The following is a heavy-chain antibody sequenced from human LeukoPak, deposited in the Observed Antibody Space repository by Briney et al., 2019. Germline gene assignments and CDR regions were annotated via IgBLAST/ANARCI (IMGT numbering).Heavy chain of an antibody. V-gene: IGHV4-39*01. D-gene: IGHD3-22*01. J-gene: IGHJ3*02. CDR3: ARHYYDSSGYGGYDAFDI. CDR1: GGSISSSSYY. CDR2: IYYSGST. Sequence: PSETLSLTCTVSGGSISSSSYYWGRIRQPPGKGLEWIGSIYYSGSTYYNPSLKSRVTISVDTSKNQFSLKLSSVTAADTAVYYCARHYYDSSGYGGYDAFDIWGQGTMVTVSS.